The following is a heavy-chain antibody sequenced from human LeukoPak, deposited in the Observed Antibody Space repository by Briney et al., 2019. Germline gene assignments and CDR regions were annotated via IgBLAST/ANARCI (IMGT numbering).Heavy chain of an antibody. Sequence: SVKVSCKAAGGTFSSYAISWVRQAPGQGLEWMGGIIPIFGTANYAQKFQGRVTITTDESTSTAYMELSSLRSEDTAVYYCASLRRGYSYPWWFDPWGQGTLVTVSS. CDR2: IIPIFGTA. CDR1: GGTFSSYA. V-gene: IGHV1-69*05. D-gene: IGHD5-18*01. CDR3: ASLRRGYSYPWWFDP. J-gene: IGHJ5*02.